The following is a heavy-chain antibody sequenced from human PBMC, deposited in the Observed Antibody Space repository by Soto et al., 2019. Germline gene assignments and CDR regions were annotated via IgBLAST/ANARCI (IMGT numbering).Heavy chain of an antibody. CDR1: GGSISSGGYS. Sequence: QLQLQESGSGLVKPSQTLSLTCAVSGGSISSGGYSWSWIRQPPGKGLEWIGYIYHSGSTYYNPSIKSRVTISVDTSKTQFSLKLSSVTAADTAGYYCARDRWVRYFDLWGRGTLGTGSS. V-gene: IGHV4-30-2*01. CDR2: IYHSGST. D-gene: IGHD1-26*01. J-gene: IGHJ2*01. CDR3: ARDRWVRYFDL.